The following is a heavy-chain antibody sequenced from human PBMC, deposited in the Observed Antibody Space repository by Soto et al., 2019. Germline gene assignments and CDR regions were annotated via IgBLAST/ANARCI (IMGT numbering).Heavy chain of an antibody. CDR1: GYRFSEYA. Sequence: GGSLRLSCVCSGYRFSEYAMAWIRQAPGKGLEWVTGVTSSAIATYYADSVKGRFTISRNNSISTVYMELSGLRPDDTAVYYCARRKERSGPHYFDYWGQGSQVTVSS. J-gene: IGHJ4*02. D-gene: IGHD6-25*01. V-gene: IGHV3-23*01. CDR3: ARRKERSGPHYFDY. CDR2: VTSSAIAT.